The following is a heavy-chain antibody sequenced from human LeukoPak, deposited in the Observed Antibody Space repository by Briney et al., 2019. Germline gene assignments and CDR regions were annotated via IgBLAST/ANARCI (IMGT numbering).Heavy chain of an antibody. CDR1: GFTFSNYY. CDR2: IKYDGSEI. V-gene: IGHV3-7*01. Sequence: GGSLRLSCAASGFTFSNYYMSWVRQAPGKGLEWVATIKYDGSEIYYVGSVKGRFTISRDSAKNSLYLQMNSLKAEDTAMYYCARLSGGLTIFDYWGQGALVTVSS. CDR3: ARLSGGLTIFDY. J-gene: IGHJ4*02. D-gene: IGHD3-16*01.